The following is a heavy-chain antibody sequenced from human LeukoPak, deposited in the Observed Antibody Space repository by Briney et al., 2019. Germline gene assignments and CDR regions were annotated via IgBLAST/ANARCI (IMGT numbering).Heavy chain of an antibody. CDR2: IRSKANSYAT. D-gene: IGHD2-2*01. Sequence: GGSLRLSCAASGLSLSSYAMNWVRQASGKGLEWVGRIRSKANSYATAYAALVKGRFTISRDDSKNTAYLQMNSLKTEDTAVYYCTKIVVVPAAGNAFDIWGQGTMVTVSS. J-gene: IGHJ3*02. CDR1: GLSLSSYA. CDR3: TKIVVVPAAGNAFDI. V-gene: IGHV3-73*01.